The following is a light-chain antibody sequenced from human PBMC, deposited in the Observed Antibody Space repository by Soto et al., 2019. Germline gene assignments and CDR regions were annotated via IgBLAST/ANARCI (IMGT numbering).Light chain of an antibody. CDR1: QTISSW. Sequence: DIQMTQSPSTLSGSVGDRVTITCRACQTISSWLAWYQQKPGKAPKLLIYKASTLKSGVPSRFSGSGSGTEFTLTISSLQPDDFATYYCQHYNSYSEAFGQGTKVELK. CDR2: KAS. J-gene: IGKJ1*01. V-gene: IGKV1-5*03. CDR3: QHYNSYSEA.